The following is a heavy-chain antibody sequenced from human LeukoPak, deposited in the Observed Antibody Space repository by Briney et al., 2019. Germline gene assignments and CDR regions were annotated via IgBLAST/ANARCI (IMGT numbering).Heavy chain of an antibody. J-gene: IGHJ5*02. CDR2: IWYDGTNR. CDR1: GFTFSSYG. CDR3: ARSQQGNGNWFDP. Sequence: GRSLRLSCAASGFTFSSYGMHWVRQAPGKGLEWVAVIWYDGTNRLYADSVKGRFTISRDNSKNTLYLQMNSLRAEDTAVYYCARSQQGNGNWFDPWGQGTLVTVSS. V-gene: IGHV3-33*01. D-gene: IGHD6-13*01.